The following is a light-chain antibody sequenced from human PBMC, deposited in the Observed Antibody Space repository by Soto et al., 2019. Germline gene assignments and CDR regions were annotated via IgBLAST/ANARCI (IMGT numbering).Light chain of an antibody. CDR1: QSVTTSF. Sequence: NVLTQSPGTLSLTPGERDTLSCMASQSVTTSFFAWYQQKPGQAPRLLIFRISSRATGIPDRFSGSGCGTDFTLSIRRLEPEDFVVYYCQQYSTLPHTFGQGTKLAV. CDR3: QQYSTLPHT. CDR2: RIS. V-gene: IGKV3-20*01. J-gene: IGKJ2*01.